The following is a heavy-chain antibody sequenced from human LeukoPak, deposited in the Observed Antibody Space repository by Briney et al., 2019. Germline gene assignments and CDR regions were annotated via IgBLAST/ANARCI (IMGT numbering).Heavy chain of an antibody. CDR3: ARVSPIAAAGSSYYYAIDV. V-gene: IGHV4-4*07. D-gene: IGHD6-25*01. J-gene: IGHJ6*02. Sequence: SETLSLTCNVSGGSISNYYWTWIRQPAGKGLEWIGRIYSSGTTTYNPSLKSRVAMSVDTSRNQFSLKLNSVTAADTAMYYCARVSPIAAAGSSYYYAIDVWGQGTTVTVSS. CDR1: GGSISNYY. CDR2: IYSSGTT.